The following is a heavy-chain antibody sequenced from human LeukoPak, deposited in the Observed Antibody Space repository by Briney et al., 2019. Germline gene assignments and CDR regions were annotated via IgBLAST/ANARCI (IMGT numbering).Heavy chain of an antibody. CDR3: AKDARAYGSGPLDY. J-gene: IGHJ4*02. D-gene: IGHD3-10*01. V-gene: IGHV3-23*01. CDR2: ISTGGGST. Sequence: GGSLRLSCAASGFTFSTYVMRWVRQAPGNGLECVSAISTGGGSTYYAASVKGRFTISRDNSKNTLYLQMNSLRAEDTVVYYCAKDARAYGSGPLDYWGQGTLVTVSS. CDR1: GFTFSTYV.